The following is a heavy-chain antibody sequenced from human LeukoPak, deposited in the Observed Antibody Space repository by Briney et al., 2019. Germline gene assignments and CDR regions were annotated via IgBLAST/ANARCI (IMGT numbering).Heavy chain of an antibody. CDR2: IFSGGTT. CDR1: GFSVGSNY. Sequence: RTGGSLRLSCAASGFSVGSNYMSWVRQAPGKGLEWVSVIFSGGTTYYADSVKGRFTISRDNSKNTLYLQMNSLRAEDTAVYYCAREGNYYDMDVWGQGTTVTVSS. CDR3: AREGNYYDMDV. J-gene: IGHJ6*02. V-gene: IGHV3-53*01.